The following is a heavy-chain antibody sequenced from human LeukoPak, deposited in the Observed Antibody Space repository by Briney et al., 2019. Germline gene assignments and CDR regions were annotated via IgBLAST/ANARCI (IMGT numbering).Heavy chain of an antibody. CDR2: ISGSGGST. Sequence: GGSLRLSCAASGFTFSSYAMSWVRQAPGKGLEWVSAISGSGGSTYYADSVKGRFTISRDNSKNTLYLQMNGLRAEDTAVYYCAKFLPTHIVVANYYFDYWGQGTLVTVSS. CDR3: AKFLPTHIVVANYYFDY. V-gene: IGHV3-23*01. CDR1: GFTFSSYA. D-gene: IGHD2-21*01. J-gene: IGHJ4*02.